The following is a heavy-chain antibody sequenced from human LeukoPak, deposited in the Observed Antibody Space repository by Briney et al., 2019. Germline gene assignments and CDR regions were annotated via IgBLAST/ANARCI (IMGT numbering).Heavy chain of an antibody. CDR1: GFTFSIYD. CDR3: ARDRSEDDSSGYIHRDFDY. D-gene: IGHD3-22*01. Sequence: GGSLRLSCAASGFTFSIYDMHWVRQAPGKGLQWVANIKTDGSEKYYVDSVQGRFTISRDNAKKSLYLQMSSLRAEDTAVYYCARDRSEDDSSGYIHRDFDYWGQGTLVIVSS. CDR2: IKTDGSEK. J-gene: IGHJ4*02. V-gene: IGHV3-7*01.